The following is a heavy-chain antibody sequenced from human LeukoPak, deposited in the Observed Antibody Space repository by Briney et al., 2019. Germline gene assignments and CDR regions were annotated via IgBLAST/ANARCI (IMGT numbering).Heavy chain of an antibody. Sequence: GASVKVSFKASGYTFTGYYMHWVRQAPGQGLAWMGWINPNSGGTNYAQKFQGRVTMTRDTSISTAYMELSRLRSDDTAVYYCARVELEPPLRSPATTPMDVWGQGTTVTVSS. J-gene: IGHJ6*02. CDR3: ARVELEPPLRSPATTPMDV. CDR1: GYTFTGYY. D-gene: IGHD2-15*01. CDR2: INPNSGGT. V-gene: IGHV1-2*02.